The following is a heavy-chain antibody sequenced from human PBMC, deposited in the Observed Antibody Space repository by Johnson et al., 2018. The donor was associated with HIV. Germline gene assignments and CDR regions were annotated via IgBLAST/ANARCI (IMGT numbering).Heavy chain of an antibody. D-gene: IGHD2-8*01. CDR1: GFTFDDYG. V-gene: IGHV3-20*04. Sequence: VQLVESGGGVVRPGGSLRVSCAASGFTFDDYGMSWVRQAPGKGLEWVSGINWNGGSTGYADSVKGRFTISRDNAKNSLYLQMNTLRAEDTAVYYCAKNGARGDAFDIWGQGTMVTVSS. CDR2: INWNGGST. J-gene: IGHJ3*02. CDR3: AKNGARGDAFDI.